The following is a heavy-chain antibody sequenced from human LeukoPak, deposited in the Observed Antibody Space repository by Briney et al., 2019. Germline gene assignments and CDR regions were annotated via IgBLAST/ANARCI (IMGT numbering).Heavy chain of an antibody. V-gene: IGHV1-2*02. CDR1: GYTFTGYY. D-gene: IGHD2-2*01. CDR3: ARVGVVVPAAVFRWFDP. Sequence: ASVKVSCKASGYTFTGYYMHWVRQAPGQGLEWMGWINPNSGGTNYAQKFQGRVTMTRDTSISTAYVELSRLRSDDTAVYYCARVGVVVPAAVFRWFDPWGQGTLVTVSS. J-gene: IGHJ5*02. CDR2: INPNSGGT.